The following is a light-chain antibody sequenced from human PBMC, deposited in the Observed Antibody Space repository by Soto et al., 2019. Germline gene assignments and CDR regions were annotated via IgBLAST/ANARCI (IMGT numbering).Light chain of an antibody. CDR1: QDIRGD. CDR2: GIS. Sequence: DIQMNQAPSSLSASVGDRVTITCPASQDIRGDFAWYQQKPGKAPKRLIYGISNLQSGVPSRFSGSGSGTEFTLLITSLQPEDFATYFCLQYNDLPPTFGLGTSVAVK. CDR3: LQYNDLPPT. J-gene: IGKJ1*01. V-gene: IGKV1-17*01.